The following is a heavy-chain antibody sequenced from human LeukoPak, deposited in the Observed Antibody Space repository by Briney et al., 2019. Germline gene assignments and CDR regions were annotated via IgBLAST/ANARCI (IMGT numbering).Heavy chain of an antibody. CDR1: GYTLTELS. J-gene: IGHJ4*02. V-gene: IGHV1-24*01. CDR3: ATGIGVVPAATPFDY. Sequence: GASVKVSCKGSGYTLTELSMHWVRQPAGKGLEWMGGFDPEDGETIYAQKFQGRVTMTEDTSTDTAYMELSSLRSEDTAVYYCATGIGVVPAATPFDYWGQGTLVTVSS. CDR2: FDPEDGET. D-gene: IGHD2-2*01.